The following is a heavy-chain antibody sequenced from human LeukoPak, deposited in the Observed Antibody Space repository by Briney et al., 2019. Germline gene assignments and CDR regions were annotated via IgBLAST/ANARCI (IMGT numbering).Heavy chain of an antibody. D-gene: IGHD2-21*02. V-gene: IGHV1-2*02. CDR3: ARDGAMTDYGLDL. Sequence: ASVKVSCKASGYTFTGYYMHWVRQAPGQGLEWMGWVNPNSGDTNFAQSFQGRVTLTRDTSIRTAYMEITSLRSDDTAVYYCARDGAMTDYGLDLWGQGTTVTVSS. J-gene: IGHJ6*02. CDR1: GYTFTGYY. CDR2: VNPNSGDT.